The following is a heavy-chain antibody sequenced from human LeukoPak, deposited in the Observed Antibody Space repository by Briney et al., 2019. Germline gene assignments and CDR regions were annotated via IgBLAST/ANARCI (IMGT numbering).Heavy chain of an antibody. J-gene: IGHJ4*02. CDR3: ACWGYGGNSVDY. V-gene: IGHV1-8*03. D-gene: IGHD4-23*01. CDR2: MNPNSGNT. CDR1: GYTFTSYD. Sequence: ASVKVSCKASGYTFTSYDINWVRQATGQGLEWMGWMNPNSGNTGYAQKFQGRVTITRNTSISTAYMELSSLRSEDTAVYYCACWGYGGNSVDYWGQGTLVTVSS.